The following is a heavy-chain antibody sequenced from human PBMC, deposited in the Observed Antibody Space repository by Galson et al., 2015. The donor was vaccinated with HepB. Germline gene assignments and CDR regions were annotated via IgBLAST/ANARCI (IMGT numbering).Heavy chain of an antibody. CDR1: GFTFSSYG. J-gene: IGHJ4*02. CDR3: ARDLRGSGWYVDY. V-gene: IGHV3-7*01. D-gene: IGHD6-19*01. CDR2: IKQDGSEK. Sequence: LRLSCAASGFTFSSYGMHWVRQAPGKGLEGVANIKQDGSEKYYVDSVKGRFTISRDNANNSLYLQMNSLRAEETAVYYCARDLRGSGWYVDYWGQGTLVTVSS.